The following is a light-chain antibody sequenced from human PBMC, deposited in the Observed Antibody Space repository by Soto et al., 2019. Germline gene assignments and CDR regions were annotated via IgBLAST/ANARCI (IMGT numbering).Light chain of an antibody. CDR2: DAS. V-gene: IGKV3-11*02. CDR3: QHYNQWPPFT. CDR1: QSIGVY. J-gene: IGKJ3*01. Sequence: EIVLTQSPATLSLSPGERGTLSCRASQSIGVYLAWYQQKSGQAPRLLIYDASTRATGIPARFSGSGSGRDFTLTISSLEPEDFAVYYCQHYNQWPPFTFGPGTKVDIK.